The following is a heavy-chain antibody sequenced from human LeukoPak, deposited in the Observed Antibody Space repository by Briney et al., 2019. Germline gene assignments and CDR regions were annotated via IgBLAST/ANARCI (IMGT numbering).Heavy chain of an antibody. CDR3: ARPLAVAGRHYYGMDV. Sequence: GRSLRLSCAASGFTLSSYAMHWVRQAPGKGLEWVAVISYDGSNKYYADSVKGRFTISRDNSKNTLYLQMNSLRAEDTAVYYCARPLAVAGRHYYGMDVWGQGTTVTVSS. CDR2: ISYDGSNK. D-gene: IGHD6-19*01. V-gene: IGHV3-30-3*01. CDR1: GFTLSSYA. J-gene: IGHJ6*02.